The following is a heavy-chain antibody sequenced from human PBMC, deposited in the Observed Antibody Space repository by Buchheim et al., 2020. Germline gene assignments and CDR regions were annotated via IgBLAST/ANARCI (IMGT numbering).Heavy chain of an antibody. CDR2: ISYDGSNK. CDR3: ARSLSGSLSYWYFDL. CDR1: GFTFSSYA. J-gene: IGHJ2*01. Sequence: QVQLVESGGGVVQPGRSLRLSCAASGFTFSSYAMHWVRQAPGKGLEWVAVISYDGSNKYYADSVKGRFTISRGNSKNTLYLQMNSLRAEDTAVYYCARSLSGSLSYWYFDLWGRGTL. V-gene: IGHV3-30*04. D-gene: IGHD1-26*01.